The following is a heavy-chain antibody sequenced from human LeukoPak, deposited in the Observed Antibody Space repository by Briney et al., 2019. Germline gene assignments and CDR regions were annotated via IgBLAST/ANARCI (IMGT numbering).Heavy chain of an antibody. CDR3: ARDLYSSGWGYFGY. CDR1: GGSISRSSYY. CDR2: IYYSGST. J-gene: IGHJ4*02. Sequence: KTSETLSLTCTVSGGSISRSSYYWGWIRQPPGKGLEWIGSIYYSGSTYYNPSLKSRVTISLNTSENQFSLKLSSVTAADTAVYYCARDLYSSGWGYFGYWGQGTLVTVSS. D-gene: IGHD6-19*01. V-gene: IGHV4-39*07.